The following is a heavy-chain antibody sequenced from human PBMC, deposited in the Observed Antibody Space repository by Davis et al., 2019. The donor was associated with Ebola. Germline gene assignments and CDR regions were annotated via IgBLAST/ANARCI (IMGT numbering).Heavy chain of an antibody. Sequence: PGGSLRLSCAASGFTFSSYGMHWVRQAPGKGLEWVAVIWYDGSNKYYADSVKGRFTISRDNSKNTLYLQMNSLRAEDTAVYYCARTPHYYDSSGYYSENWFDPWGQGTLVTVSS. D-gene: IGHD3-22*01. V-gene: IGHV3-33*01. CDR1: GFTFSSYG. J-gene: IGHJ5*02. CDR3: ARTPHYYDSSGYYSENWFDP. CDR2: IWYDGSNK.